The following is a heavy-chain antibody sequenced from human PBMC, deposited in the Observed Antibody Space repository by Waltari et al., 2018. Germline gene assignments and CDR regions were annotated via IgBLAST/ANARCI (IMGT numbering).Heavy chain of an antibody. Sequence: QVQLQESGPGLVKPSETLSLTCTVSGGPISSHYWSWIRQPPGKGLEWIGYIYYSGSTNYNPSLKSRVTISVDTSKNQFSLKLSSVTAADTAVYYCARELAAHNAFDIWGQGTMVTVSS. CDR1: GGPISSHY. J-gene: IGHJ3*02. V-gene: IGHV4-59*11. CDR3: ARELAAHNAFDI. D-gene: IGHD6-6*01. CDR2: IYYSGST.